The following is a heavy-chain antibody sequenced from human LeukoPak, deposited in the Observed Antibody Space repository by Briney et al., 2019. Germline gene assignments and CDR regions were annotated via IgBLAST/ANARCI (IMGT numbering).Heavy chain of an antibody. Sequence: GGSLRLSCAASGFTFSSYSMNWVRQAPGKGLEWISYISTISSTIMYADSVKGRFTISSDNAKNSLYLQMNSLRAEDTAVYYCAKDRRIQLWLGFDYWGQGTLVTVSS. CDR3: AKDRRIQLWLGFDY. V-gene: IGHV3-48*01. D-gene: IGHD5-18*01. CDR2: ISTISSTI. J-gene: IGHJ4*02. CDR1: GFTFSSYS.